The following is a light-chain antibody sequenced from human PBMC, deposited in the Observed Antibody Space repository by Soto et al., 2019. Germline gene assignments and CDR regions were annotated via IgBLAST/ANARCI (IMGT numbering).Light chain of an antibody. CDR2: DVR. CDR1: SSDVGGYNY. V-gene: IGLV2-11*01. CDR3: CSYGGSNNYV. J-gene: IGLJ1*01. Sequence: QSALTQPRSVSGSPGQSVTVSCTGTSSDVGGYNYVSWYQQHRDKAPKLIIYDVRKRPSGVPDRFSGSKSGNTASLTISGLQAEDEADYYCCSYGGSNNYVFGSGTKLTVL.